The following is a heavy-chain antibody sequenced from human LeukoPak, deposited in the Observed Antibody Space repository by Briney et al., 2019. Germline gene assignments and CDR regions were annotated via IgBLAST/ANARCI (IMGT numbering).Heavy chain of an antibody. V-gene: IGHV3-48*03. CDR3: ARVRSYGCNYRRGAFDI. D-gene: IGHD5-24*01. CDR2: ISSSGSTI. J-gene: IGHJ3*02. CDR1: GFTFSSYE. Sequence: GGSLRLSCAASGFTFSSYEMNWVRQAPGKGLEWVSYISSSGSTIYYADSVKGRFTISRDNAKNSLYLQMNSLRAEDTAVYYCARVRSYGCNYRRGAFDIWGQGTMVTVSS.